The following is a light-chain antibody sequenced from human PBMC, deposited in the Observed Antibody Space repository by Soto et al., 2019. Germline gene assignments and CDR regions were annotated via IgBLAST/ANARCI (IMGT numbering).Light chain of an antibody. CDR1: QSVSSN. Sequence: IVMTQSPFNLAVSQGASAPLSCRASQSVSSNLAWYQQKPGQAPRLLIYGASSRATGIPDRFSGSGSGTDFTLTISRLEPEDFAVYYCQQYGSSSTFGQGTKVDIK. CDR3: QQYGSSST. V-gene: IGKV3-20*01. J-gene: IGKJ1*01. CDR2: GAS.